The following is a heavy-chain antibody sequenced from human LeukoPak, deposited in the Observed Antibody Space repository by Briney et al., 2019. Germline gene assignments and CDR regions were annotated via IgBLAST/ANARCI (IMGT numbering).Heavy chain of an antibody. CDR1: GFTFSSYW. Sequence: PGGSLRLSCAASGFTFSSYWMSWVRQAPGKGLEWVANIKQDGSEKYYVDSVKGRFAISRDNAKNSLYLQMNSLRAEDTAVYSCVRDGDTSGYTNWGQGTLVTVSS. D-gene: IGHD3-22*01. V-gene: IGHV3-7*01. CDR3: VRDGDTSGYTN. J-gene: IGHJ4*02. CDR2: IKQDGSEK.